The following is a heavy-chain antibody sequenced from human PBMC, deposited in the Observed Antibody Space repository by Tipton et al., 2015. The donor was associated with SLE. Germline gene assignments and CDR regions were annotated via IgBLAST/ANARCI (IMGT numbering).Heavy chain of an antibody. V-gene: IGHV4-59*08. D-gene: IGHD6-13*01. CDR2: TLHTGGS. CDR1: GGSISSFY. CDR3: ARHWQQLSYFDY. Sequence: GLVKPSETLSLTCTVSGGSISSFYWSWIRQPPGKGLEWIGYTLHTGGSNYSPSLKSRVTISVDASRIQFSLKLSSVTAADTAVYYCARHWQQLSYFDYWGQGTLVTVSS. J-gene: IGHJ4*02.